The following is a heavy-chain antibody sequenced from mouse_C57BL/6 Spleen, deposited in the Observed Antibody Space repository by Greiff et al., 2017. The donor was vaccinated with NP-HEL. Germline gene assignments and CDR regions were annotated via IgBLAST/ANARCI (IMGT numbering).Heavy chain of an antibody. Sequence: QQQSGAELARPGASVKLSCKASGYTFTSYGISWVKQRTGQGLEWIGEIYPRSGNTYYNEKFKGKATLTADKSSSTAYMELRSLTSEDSAVYFCARGDYYGSSYDFDYWGQGTTLTVSS. D-gene: IGHD1-1*01. CDR1: GYTFTSYG. V-gene: IGHV1-81*01. CDR2: IYPRSGNT. J-gene: IGHJ2*01. CDR3: ARGDYYGSSYDFDY.